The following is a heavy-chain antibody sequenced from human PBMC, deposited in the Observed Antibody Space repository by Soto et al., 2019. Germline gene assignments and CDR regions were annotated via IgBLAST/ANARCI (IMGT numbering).Heavy chain of an antibody. Sequence: WGSLRLSCAASDFGFISYAIHFIRHSPCKGLEWLAVISFDGNIIQYADSVKGRFIISRDNSKNTLYLQMNSLRGDDTAVYYCARTFDTITYYFDYWGQGTLVTVSS. CDR2: ISFDGNII. CDR3: ARTFDTITYYFDY. D-gene: IGHD3-9*01. V-gene: IGHV3-30*16. CDR1: DFGFISYA. J-gene: IGHJ4*02.